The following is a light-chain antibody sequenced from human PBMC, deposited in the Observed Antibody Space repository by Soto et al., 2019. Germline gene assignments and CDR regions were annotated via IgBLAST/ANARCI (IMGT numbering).Light chain of an antibody. V-gene: IGKV3-11*01. Sequence: EIVLTQSPDTLSLSPGESATLSCRASQSVSRYLAWYQQKPGQTPRLLIYDASNRAAGIPARFSGSGSGTDFTLTISSLEPEDFATYYCQQYDTYPLTFGGGTRVEIK. J-gene: IGKJ4*01. CDR3: QQYDTYPLT. CDR1: QSVSRY. CDR2: DAS.